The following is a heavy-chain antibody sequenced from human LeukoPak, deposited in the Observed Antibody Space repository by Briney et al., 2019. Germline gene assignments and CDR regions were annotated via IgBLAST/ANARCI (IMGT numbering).Heavy chain of an antibody. Sequence: GGSLRLSCAASGFSFSDAWMSWVRQIPGKGLEWVGRIESKTDGGTTDYAAPVKGRFTISRDDSKNTLYLQMNSLKTEDTAVYYCTTTVYDYVWGSYRGWGQGTLVTVSS. J-gene: IGHJ4*02. CDR1: GFSFSDAW. CDR2: IESKTDGGTT. CDR3: TTTVYDYVWGSYRG. D-gene: IGHD3-16*02. V-gene: IGHV3-15*04.